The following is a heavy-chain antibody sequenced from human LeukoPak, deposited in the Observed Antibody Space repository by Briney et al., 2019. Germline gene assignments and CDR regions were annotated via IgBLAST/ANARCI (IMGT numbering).Heavy chain of an antibody. CDR1: GYTFTSYG. V-gene: IGHV1-18*01. J-gene: IGHJ4*02. Sequence: ASVKVSCKASGYTFTSYGISWVRQAPGRGLGWMGWISAYNGNTNYAQKLQGTVTMTTDTSTSTAYMELRSRRSDDTAVYYCARWSGSYHDYWGQGAMVSVSS. CDR2: ISAYNGNT. CDR3: ARWSGSYHDY. D-gene: IGHD1-26*01.